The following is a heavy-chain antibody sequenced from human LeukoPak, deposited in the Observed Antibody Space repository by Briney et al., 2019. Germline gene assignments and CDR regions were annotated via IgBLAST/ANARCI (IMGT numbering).Heavy chain of an antibody. Sequence: GGSLRLSCAASGFTFGSYAMSWVRQAPGKGLEWVSAISGSGGSTYYADSVKGRFTISRDNSKNTLYLRMNSLRAEDTAVYYCAKVRGAITMIVVVQQQGYFDYWGQGTLVTVSS. D-gene: IGHD3-22*01. CDR2: ISGSGGST. V-gene: IGHV3-23*01. J-gene: IGHJ4*02. CDR3: AKVRGAITMIVVVQQQGYFDY. CDR1: GFTFGSYA.